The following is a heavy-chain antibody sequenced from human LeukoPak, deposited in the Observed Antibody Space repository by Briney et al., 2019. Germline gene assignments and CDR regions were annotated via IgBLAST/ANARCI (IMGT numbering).Heavy chain of an antibody. D-gene: IGHD3-3*01. Sequence: GGSLRLSCAASGFTFSSYSMNWVRQAPGKGLEWVSSISSSSSYIYYADSVKGRFTISRDNAKNSLYLQMNSLRAEDTAVYYCARDLRFLEWLLTVGYYGMDVWGQGTTVTVSS. CDR2: ISSSSSYI. J-gene: IGHJ6*02. V-gene: IGHV3-21*01. CDR3: ARDLRFLEWLLTVGYYGMDV. CDR1: GFTFSSYS.